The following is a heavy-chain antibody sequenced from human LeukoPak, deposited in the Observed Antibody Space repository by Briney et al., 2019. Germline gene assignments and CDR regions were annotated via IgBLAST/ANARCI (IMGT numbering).Heavy chain of an antibody. J-gene: IGHJ3*02. Sequence: SETLSLACTVSGGSISSYYWSWIRQTPGKGLEWIGNIFYSGGTYYSPSLTSRVTISLDTSRNQFSLRLNSVTAADTAVYYCAKSNGYGLVDIWGQGTMVTVSS. CDR2: IFYSGGT. D-gene: IGHD3-10*01. CDR3: AKSNGYGLVDI. CDR1: GGSISSYY. V-gene: IGHV4-59*04.